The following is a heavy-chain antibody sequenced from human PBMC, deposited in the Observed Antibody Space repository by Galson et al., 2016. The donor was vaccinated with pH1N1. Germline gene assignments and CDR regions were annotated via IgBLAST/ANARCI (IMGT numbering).Heavy chain of an antibody. CDR1: GLTFSGHW. CDR2: IKQDGSER. CDR3: VRAIAAADSA. V-gene: IGHV3-7*01. J-gene: IGHJ3*01. Sequence: SLRLSCAGSGLTFSGHWMNWVRQAPGKGLEWVANIKQDGSERYYVDSVKGRFTISRDNAKNSLYLQMNSLRAEDTAVYYCVRAIAAADSAWGQGTMVTVSS. D-gene: IGHD6-13*01.